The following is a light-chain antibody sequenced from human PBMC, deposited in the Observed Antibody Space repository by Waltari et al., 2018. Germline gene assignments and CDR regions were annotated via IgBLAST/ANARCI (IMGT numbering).Light chain of an antibody. CDR1: SSDVGFYNY. CDR3: NSYTGSSSWV. CDR2: DVF. V-gene: IGLV2-14*01. Sequence: QSALTQSASVSGSPGQSITISCTGTSSDVGFYNYVSWYQQHPGKAPKLIIYDVFERPSGVSNRFSGSKSGNTASLTISGLLAEDEADYYCNSYTGSSSWVFGGGTKLTVL. J-gene: IGLJ3*02.